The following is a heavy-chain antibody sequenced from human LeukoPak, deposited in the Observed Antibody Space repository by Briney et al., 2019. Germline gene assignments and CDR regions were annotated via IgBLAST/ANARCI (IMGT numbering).Heavy chain of an antibody. D-gene: IGHD3-16*01. Sequence: GGSLRLSCAASGFTFSNAWMSWVRQAPGKGLEWVGHIKSKTDGGTTDYAALVKDRFTISRDDSKKTLYLQMNSLKSEDTAVYYCTIAVVGVTVWFDPWGQGTLVTVSS. CDR3: TIAVVGVTVWFDP. CDR2: IKSKTDGGTT. CDR1: GFTFSNAW. V-gene: IGHV3-15*01. J-gene: IGHJ5*02.